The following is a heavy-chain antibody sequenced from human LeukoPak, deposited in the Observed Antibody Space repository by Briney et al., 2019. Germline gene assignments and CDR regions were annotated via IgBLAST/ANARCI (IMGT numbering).Heavy chain of an antibody. V-gene: IGHV4-31*03. Sequence: SETLSLTCTVSGGSISSGGYYWSWIRQHPGKGLEWIGYIYYSGSTNYNPSLKSRVTISVDTSKNQFSLKLSSVTAADTAVYYCAGSYGAKGYFDYWGQGTLVTVSS. CDR2: IYYSGST. CDR1: GGSISSGGYY. CDR3: AGSYGAKGYFDY. J-gene: IGHJ4*02. D-gene: IGHD4-17*01.